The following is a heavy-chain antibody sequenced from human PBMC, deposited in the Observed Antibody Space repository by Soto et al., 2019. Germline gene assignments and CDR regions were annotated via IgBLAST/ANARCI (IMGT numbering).Heavy chain of an antibody. V-gene: IGHV3-49*03. CDR1: GFTFGDYA. CDR2: IRSKAYGGTT. D-gene: IGHD3-3*01. Sequence: GGSLRLSCTASGFTFGDYAMSWFRQAPGKGLEWVGFIRSKAYGGTTEYAASVKGRFTISRDDSKSIAYLQMNSLKTEDTAVYYCTTTYYDFWSGRFPLYNWFDPWGQGTLVTVYS. J-gene: IGHJ5*02. CDR3: TTTYYDFWSGRFPLYNWFDP.